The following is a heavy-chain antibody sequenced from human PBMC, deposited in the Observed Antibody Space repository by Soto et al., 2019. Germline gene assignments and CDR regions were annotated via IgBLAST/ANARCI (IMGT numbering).Heavy chain of an antibody. V-gene: IGHV4-31*11. Sequence: PSGTLYITCAVYRGSISSAAYYCSWIRKHPGKGLEWIGYIYYSGSTYYNPSLKSRVTISVDTSKNQFSLKLSSVTAADTAVYYCAREGYDSSGYYLWYASDIWGQGTMVT. D-gene: IGHD3-22*01. J-gene: IGHJ3*02. CDR2: IYYSGST. CDR1: RGSISSAAYY. CDR3: AREGYDSSGYYLWYASDI.